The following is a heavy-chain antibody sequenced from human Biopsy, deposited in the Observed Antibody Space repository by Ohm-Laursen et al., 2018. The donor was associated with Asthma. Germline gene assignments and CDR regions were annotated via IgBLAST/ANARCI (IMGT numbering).Heavy chain of an antibody. CDR2: LFHSGTT. J-gene: IGHJ6*02. D-gene: IGHD3-9*01. CDR1: GASINSGGYS. V-gene: IGHV4-30-2*01. CDR3: ARMNTLIQAANYFSYAMDV. Sequence: TLSLTCAVSGASINSGGYSWNWIRQPPGKGLELIAYLFHSGTTYYNPSLKSRVTISVDRSQRQFSLKVNSVTAADTAVYYCARMNTLIQAANYFSYAMDVWGQGTTVTVSS.